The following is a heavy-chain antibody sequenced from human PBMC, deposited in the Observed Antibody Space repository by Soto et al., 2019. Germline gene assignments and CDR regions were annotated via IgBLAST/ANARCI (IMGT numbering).Heavy chain of an antibody. J-gene: IGHJ4*02. V-gene: IGHV2-5*02. CDR1: GFSLSTSGVG. CDR2: IYWDDDK. D-gene: IGHD6-13*01. CDR3: EKMYSSSWVFDY. Sequence: ESGPTLVNPTQTLTLTCTFSGFSLSTSGVGVGWIRQPPGKALEWLALIYWDDDKRYSPSLKSRLTITKDTSKNQVVLTMTNMDPVETAKYHCEKMYSSSWVFDYWGQGTLVTVSS.